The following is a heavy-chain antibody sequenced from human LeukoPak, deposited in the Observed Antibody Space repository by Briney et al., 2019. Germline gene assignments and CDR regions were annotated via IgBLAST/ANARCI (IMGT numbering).Heavy chain of an antibody. V-gene: IGHV3-7*01. Sequence: GGSLRLSCGVSGFSFKLYYMSWVRQAPGKGLEWVANLNQYESEKNYVDSVRGRFTISRDNAKNSLYLQMTSLRAEDTALYYCAKDATAVPGTIYMDVWGKGTTVTISS. CDR1: GFSFKLYY. D-gene: IGHD2-2*01. J-gene: IGHJ6*03. CDR3: AKDATAVPGTIYMDV. CDR2: LNQYESEK.